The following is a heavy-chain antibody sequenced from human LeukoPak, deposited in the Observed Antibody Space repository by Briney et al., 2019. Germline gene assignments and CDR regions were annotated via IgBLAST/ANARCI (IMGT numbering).Heavy chain of an antibody. J-gene: IGHJ4*02. Sequence: GGSLRLSCAASGFTFSTYAMSWVRQAPGKGLEWVGRIRSKANSYATAYAASVKGRFTISRDDSKNTAYLQMNSLKTEDTAVYYCTRPPAVDTAMVTDYWGQGTLVTVSS. D-gene: IGHD5-18*01. CDR3: TRPPAVDTAMVTDY. V-gene: IGHV3-73*01. CDR1: GFTFSTYA. CDR2: IRSKANSYAT.